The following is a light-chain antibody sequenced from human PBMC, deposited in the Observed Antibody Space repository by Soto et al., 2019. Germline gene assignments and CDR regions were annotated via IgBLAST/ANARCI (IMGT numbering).Light chain of an antibody. CDR1: SSDVGGYNY. CDR3: SSYAGSNVWV. Sequence: QSALTQPPSASGFPGQSVTISCTETSSDVGGYNYVSWYQQNPGKAPKLMIYEVSKRPSGVPGRFSGSKSGNTASLTVSGLQAEDEADYYCSSYAGSNVWVFGGGTQLTVL. J-gene: IGLJ3*02. CDR2: EVS. V-gene: IGLV2-8*01.